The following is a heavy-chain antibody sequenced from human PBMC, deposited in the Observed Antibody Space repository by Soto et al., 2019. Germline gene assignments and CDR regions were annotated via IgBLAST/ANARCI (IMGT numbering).Heavy chain of an antibody. D-gene: IGHD6-13*01. J-gene: IGHJ4*02. Sequence: PSETLSLTCGVYGGSFRNYYWIWVRQPPGKGLEWIGEVNHSGEATYNPSLQSRITISLDTSNNQFSLKLSSVTAADTAVYYCASQYKSSWYVGPLDHWGQGTLVTVSS. CDR3: ASQYKSSWYVGPLDH. CDR2: VNHSGEA. CDR1: GGSFRNYY. V-gene: IGHV4-34*01.